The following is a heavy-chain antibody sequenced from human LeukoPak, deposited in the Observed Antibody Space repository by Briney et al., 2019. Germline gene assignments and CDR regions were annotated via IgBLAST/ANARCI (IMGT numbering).Heavy chain of an antibody. J-gene: IGHJ4*02. CDR3: TRAPNIGSYWPLDY. V-gene: IGHV3-20*04. CDR1: GFNFHNYV. Sequence: PGGSLRLSCAASGFNFHNYVMSWVRQAPGKGLEWVSGINWNGYSKGYVDSVRGRFTISRDDAKNSLHLQMNSLRAEDTALYFRTRAPNIGSYWPLDYWGPGTLVTVSS. D-gene: IGHD1-26*01. CDR2: INWNGYSK.